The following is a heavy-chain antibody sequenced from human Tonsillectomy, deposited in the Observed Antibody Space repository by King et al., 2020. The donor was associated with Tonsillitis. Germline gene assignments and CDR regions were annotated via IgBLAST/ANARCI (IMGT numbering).Heavy chain of an antibody. D-gene: IGHD6-19*01. CDR3: ARYVSGSFDY. Sequence: QLQESGPGVVKPSETLSLTCTVSGGSIRSSDHYWAWIRQPPGKGLEWIGDMDYSGTTFYNPSLKSRITISVGTSKKQFSLKLSSVTAADTAVYSCARYVSGSFDYWGQGSLVTVSS. CDR2: MDYSGTT. V-gene: IGHV4-39*01. J-gene: IGHJ4*02. CDR1: GGSIRSSDHY.